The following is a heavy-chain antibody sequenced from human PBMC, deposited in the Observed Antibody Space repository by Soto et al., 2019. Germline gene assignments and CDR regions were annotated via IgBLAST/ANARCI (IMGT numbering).Heavy chain of an antibody. D-gene: IGHD4-17*01. Sequence: EVQLVESGGGLVQPGGSLRLSCAASGFTFSSYWMHWVRQAPGKGLVWVSRINSDGSSTSYADAVKGRFTISRDNAKNTQYLQMNSLRAENTAVYYCARGTVTTEDYYYYGMDVWGQGTTVTVSS. CDR3: ARGTVTTEDYYYYGMDV. J-gene: IGHJ6*02. CDR1: GFTFSSYW. V-gene: IGHV3-74*01. CDR2: INSDGSST.